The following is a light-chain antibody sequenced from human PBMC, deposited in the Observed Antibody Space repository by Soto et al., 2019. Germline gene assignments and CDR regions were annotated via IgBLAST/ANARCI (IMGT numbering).Light chain of an antibody. Sequence: QSLLTPLASGSRTPGQSITISCPRTSRDVGGYKYVSWYQQHPGKDPKLMIHEVSSRPSGVSNRFSGSKSGNTASLTISGLQAEDEADYYCSSYTSSSTPGFGTGTKVT. CDR1: SRDVGGYKY. V-gene: IGLV2-14*01. CDR2: EVS. J-gene: IGLJ1*01. CDR3: SSYTSSSTPG.